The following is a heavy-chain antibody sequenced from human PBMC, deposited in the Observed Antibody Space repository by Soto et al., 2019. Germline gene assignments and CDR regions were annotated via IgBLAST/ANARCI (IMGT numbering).Heavy chain of an antibody. J-gene: IGHJ6*02. D-gene: IGHD5-12*01. CDR3: ARGSDGYNYYYYGMDV. CDR1: GFTFSSYS. CDR2: ISSSSSYI. V-gene: IGHV3-21*01. Sequence: LRLSCAASGFTFSSYSMNWVRQAPGKGLEWVSSISSSSSYIYYADSVKGRFTISRDNAKNSLYLQMNSLRAEDTAVYYCARGSDGYNYYYYGMDVWGQGTTVTVSS.